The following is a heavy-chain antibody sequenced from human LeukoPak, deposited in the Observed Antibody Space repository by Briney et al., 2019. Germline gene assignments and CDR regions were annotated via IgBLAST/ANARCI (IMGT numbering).Heavy chain of an antibody. CDR3: ARGRNIIAAATAYYYYMDV. Sequence: GASVKVSCKASGYTFTSYDINWVRQATGQGLEWMGWMNPNSGNTGYAQKFQGRVTITRNTSISTAYMELSSLRSEDTAVYYCARGRNIIAAATAYYYYMDVWGKGTTVTVSS. CDR1: GYTFTSYD. D-gene: IGHD6-6*01. V-gene: IGHV1-8*03. J-gene: IGHJ6*03. CDR2: MNPNSGNT.